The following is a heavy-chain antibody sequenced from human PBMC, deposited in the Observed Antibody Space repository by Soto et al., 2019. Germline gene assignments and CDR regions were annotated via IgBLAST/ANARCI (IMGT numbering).Heavy chain of an antibody. V-gene: IGHV3-43D*04. CDR2: ISWDGGST. J-gene: IGHJ6*02. Sequence: EVQLVESGGVVVQPGGSLRLSCAASGFTFDDYAMHWVRQAPGKGLEWVSLISWDGGSTYYADSVKGRFTISRDNSKNSLHLQMNSLRAEDTALYYCAKDGGATIWRLGYYYYGMDVWGQGTTVTVSS. CDR3: AKDGGATIWRLGYYYYGMDV. CDR1: GFTFDDYA. D-gene: IGHD5-12*01.